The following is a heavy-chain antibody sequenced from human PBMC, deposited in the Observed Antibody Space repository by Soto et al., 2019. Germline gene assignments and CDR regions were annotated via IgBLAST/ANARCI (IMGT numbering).Heavy chain of an antibody. CDR3: ARPYTVTMPPL. J-gene: IGHJ6*02. CDR2: IRNKANNHAT. Sequence: EVQLVESGGGLVQPGGSLKLSCAASGFTFSGAAIHWVRQASGKGLEWVGRIRNKANNHATTYAASVKGRFTISRDDSRNTAYLQMNSLKTEDTAVYYCARPYTVTMPPLWGQGTTVTVSS. V-gene: IGHV3-73*01. CDR1: GFTFSGAA. D-gene: IGHD4-17*01.